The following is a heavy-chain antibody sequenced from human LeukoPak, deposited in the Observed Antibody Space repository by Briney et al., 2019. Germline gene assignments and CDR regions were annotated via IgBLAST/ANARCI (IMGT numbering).Heavy chain of an antibody. D-gene: IGHD5-12*01. V-gene: IGHV6-1*01. CDR1: GDSVSSNSAA. Sequence: SQTLSLTFAISGDSVSSNSAAWNWLRQSPSRGLEWLGRTYYRSKWYNYYAVSVKSRIAINPDTSKSQFSLQLNSVTPEDTAVYYCARGGPNRGYDWDYFDYWGQGTLVTVSS. CDR2: TYYRSKWYN. CDR3: ARGGPNRGYDWDYFDY. J-gene: IGHJ4*02.